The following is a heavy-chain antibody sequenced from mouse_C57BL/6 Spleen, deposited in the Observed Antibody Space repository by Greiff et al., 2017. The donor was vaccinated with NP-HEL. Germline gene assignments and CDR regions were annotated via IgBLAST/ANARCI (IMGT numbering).Heavy chain of an antibody. Sequence: EVKLMESGGDLVKPGGSLKLSCAASGFTFSSYGMSWVRQTPDKRLEWVATISSGGSYTYYPDSVKGRFTISRANAKNTLYLQMSSLKSEDTAMYYCARHEIYYDYDGFAYWGQGTLVTVSA. V-gene: IGHV5-6*01. D-gene: IGHD2-4*01. CDR3: ARHEIYYDYDGFAY. J-gene: IGHJ3*01. CDR1: GFTFSSYG. CDR2: ISSGGSYT.